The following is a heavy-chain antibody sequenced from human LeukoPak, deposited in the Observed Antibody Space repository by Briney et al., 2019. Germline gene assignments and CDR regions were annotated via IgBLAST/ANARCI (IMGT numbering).Heavy chain of an antibody. CDR2: IEQAGSHK. CDR1: GFPFNSIW. J-gene: IGHJ3*02. Sequence: PGGSLGLSWAASGFPFNSIWMNWVRQAPGKGPEWVAKIEQAGSHKYYVDSVRGRFTISRDNAKNSLYLQMNSLGAEDTAVYYCASEGNDLGASDMWGQGTMVTVSS. CDR3: ASEGNDLGASDM. V-gene: IGHV3-7*01. D-gene: IGHD1-1*01.